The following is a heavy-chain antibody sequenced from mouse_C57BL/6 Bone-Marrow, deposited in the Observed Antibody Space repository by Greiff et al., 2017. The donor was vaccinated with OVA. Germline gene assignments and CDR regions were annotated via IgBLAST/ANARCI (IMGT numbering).Heavy chain of an antibody. V-gene: IGHV1-76*01. CDR1: GYTFTDYY. D-gene: IGHD1-1*01. J-gene: IGHJ3*01. CDR2: IYPGSGNT. CDR3: AGGSSPLFFAY. Sequence: VQLQQSGAELVRPGASVKLSCKASGYTFTDYYINWVKQRPGQGLEWIARIYPGSGNTYYNEKFKGTATLPAEKSSSTAYMQLSSLTSDDSAVFFCAGGSSPLFFAYWGQGTLVTVSA.